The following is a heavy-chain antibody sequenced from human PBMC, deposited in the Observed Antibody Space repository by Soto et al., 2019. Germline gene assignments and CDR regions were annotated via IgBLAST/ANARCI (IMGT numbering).Heavy chain of an antibody. J-gene: IGHJ1*01. Sequence: SETLSLTCAVSGGSISSSNWWSWVRQPPGKGLEWIGEIYHSGSTNYNPSLKSRFTISVDKSKNQFSLKLSSVTAADTAVYYCARGATVSYFQHWGQGTLVTVSS. CDR3: ARGATVSYFQH. D-gene: IGHD4-17*01. CDR1: GGSISSSNW. CDR2: IYHSGST. V-gene: IGHV4-4*02.